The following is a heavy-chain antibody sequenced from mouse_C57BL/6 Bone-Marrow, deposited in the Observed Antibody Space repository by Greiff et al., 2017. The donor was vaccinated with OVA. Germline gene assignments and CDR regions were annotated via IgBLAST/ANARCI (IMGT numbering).Heavy chain of an antibody. Sequence: VQLQQPGAELVMPGASVKLSCKASGYTFTRYWMHWVKQRPGQGLEWIGEIDPSDSYTNYNQKFKGKSTLTVDKSSSTAYMQLSSLTSEDSAVYYCARGPYYYGSSPYWYFDVWGTGTTVTVSS. V-gene: IGHV1-69*01. CDR3: ARGPYYYGSSPYWYFDV. CDR2: IDPSDSYT. CDR1: GYTFTRYW. J-gene: IGHJ1*03. D-gene: IGHD1-1*01.